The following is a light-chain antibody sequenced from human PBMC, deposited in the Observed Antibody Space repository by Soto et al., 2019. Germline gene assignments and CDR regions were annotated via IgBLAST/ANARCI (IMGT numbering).Light chain of an antibody. Sequence: QSALTQPASVSGSPGQSITISCTGTSSDVGGYNYVSWYQQHPGKAPKLVIYDVSNRPSGVSNRFSGSKSGNTASLTISGLQAEDEADYSCSSYTSSSTYVFGPGTKLTVL. V-gene: IGLV2-14*01. CDR3: SSYTSSSTYV. J-gene: IGLJ1*01. CDR2: DVS. CDR1: SSDVGGYNY.